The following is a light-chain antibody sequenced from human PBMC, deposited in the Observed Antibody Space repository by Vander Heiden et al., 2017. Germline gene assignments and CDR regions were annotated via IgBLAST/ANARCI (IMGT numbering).Light chain of an antibody. V-gene: IGLV2-14*01. CDR3: SSYTSSSTLEV. J-gene: IGLJ2*01. CDR1: SSDVGRYNY. Sequence: QSALTQPASVSGSPGQSITIYCTGTSSDVGRYNYVSWYQQHPGQAPKLMIYDVSNRPSGVSNRFSGSKSGNTASLTISGLQAEDEANYYCSSYTSSSTLEVFGGGTKLTVL. CDR2: DVS.